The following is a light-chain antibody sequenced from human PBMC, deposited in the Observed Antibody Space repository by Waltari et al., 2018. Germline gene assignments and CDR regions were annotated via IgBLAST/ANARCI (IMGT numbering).Light chain of an antibody. V-gene: IGKV2-30*02. Sequence: DVVMTQSPLALPVTLGQPASISCKSSQCLVHSDGNTYLSWFQQRPGQSPRRLIYKVSNRDSGVPDRFSGSGSGTDFTLKISRVEAEDVAVYFCMQGAHWPYTFGQGTELEIK. CDR3: MQGAHWPYT. CDR2: KVS. J-gene: IGKJ2*01. CDR1: QCLVHSDGNTY.